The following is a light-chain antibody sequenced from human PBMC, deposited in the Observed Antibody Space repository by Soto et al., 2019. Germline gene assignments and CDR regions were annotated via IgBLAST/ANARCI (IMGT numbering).Light chain of an antibody. CDR2: SAS. CDR3: QKYDSAPT. J-gene: IGKJ1*01. V-gene: IGKV1-27*01. Sequence: DIQMTQSPSSLSASVGDRVTITCRASRGISNSLAWYQQKPGKVPHLLIHSASTLQSGVPSRFSGSGSGTDFTLTISSLQPEDVATYYCQKYDSAPTFGQGTKVEIK. CDR1: RGISNS.